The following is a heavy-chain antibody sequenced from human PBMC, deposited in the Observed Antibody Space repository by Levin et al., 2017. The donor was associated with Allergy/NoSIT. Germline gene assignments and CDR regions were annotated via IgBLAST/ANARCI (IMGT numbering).Heavy chain of an antibody. J-gene: IGHJ3*02. CDR3: AREGYSGYDFSSLNAFDI. Sequence: ASVKVSCKASGYTFTSYYMHWVRQAPGQGLEWMGIINPSGGSTSYAQKFQGRVTMTRDTSTSTVYMELSSLRSEDTAVYYCAREGYSGYDFSSLNAFDIWGQGTMVTVSS. CDR2: INPSGGST. CDR1: GYTFTSYY. D-gene: IGHD5-12*01. V-gene: IGHV1-46*03.